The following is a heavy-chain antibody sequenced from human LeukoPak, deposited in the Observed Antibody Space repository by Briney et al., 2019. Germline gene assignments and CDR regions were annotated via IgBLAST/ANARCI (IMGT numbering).Heavy chain of an antibody. Sequence: PGRSLRLSCAASGFTFSSYAMSWVRQAPGKGLEWVSAISGSGGSTYYADSVKGRFTISRDNSKNTLYLQMNSLRAEDTAVYYCAKESLDYYDSSGYYYILAFDYWGQGTLVTVSS. V-gene: IGHV3-23*01. CDR1: GFTFSSYA. J-gene: IGHJ4*02. CDR2: ISGSGGST. D-gene: IGHD3-22*01. CDR3: AKESLDYYDSSGYYYILAFDY.